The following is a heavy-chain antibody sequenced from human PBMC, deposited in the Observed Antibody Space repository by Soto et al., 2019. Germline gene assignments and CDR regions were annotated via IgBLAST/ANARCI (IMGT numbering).Heavy chain of an antibody. D-gene: IGHD2-15*01. CDR2: INHSGST. CDR1: GGSFSGYY. Sequence: SETLSLTCAVYGGSFSGYYWTWIRQPPGTGLEWIGEINHSGSTNYNPSLKSRVTISVDTSKNQFSLKLTSVTAADTAVYYCARATVVVVAATNWFDPWGQGTLVTVSS. V-gene: IGHV4-34*01. J-gene: IGHJ5*02. CDR3: ARATVVVVAATNWFDP.